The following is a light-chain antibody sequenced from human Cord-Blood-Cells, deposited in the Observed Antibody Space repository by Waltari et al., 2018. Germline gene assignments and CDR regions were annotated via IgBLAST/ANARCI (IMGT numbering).Light chain of an antibody. CDR3: HQRSKLPQT. Sequence: EIVLTQSTATLSLSPGERDTLSCRASQSVSSYLACYQQKPGQAPRLLIYAASNRATCIPARFSGSGSGTDFTLTIRSLEPEDFAVYYCHQRSKLPQTFGQGTKVEIK. J-gene: IGKJ1*01. CDR2: AAS. V-gene: IGKV3-11*01. CDR1: QSVSSY.